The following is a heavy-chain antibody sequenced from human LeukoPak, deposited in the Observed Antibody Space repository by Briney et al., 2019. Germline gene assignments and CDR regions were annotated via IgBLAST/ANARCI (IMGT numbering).Heavy chain of an antibody. CDR2: IHHSGST. Sequence: SETLSLTCAVSGGSISSGGFYWNWIRQHPGKGLEWIGYIHHSGSTYYNPSLKSRLTMSVDTSNNNFSLRLSAVTDADTAVYHCARGYNSGWSDFFDYWGQGTLVTVSS. CDR1: GGSISSGGFY. CDR3: ARGYNSGWSDFFDY. D-gene: IGHD6-19*01. V-gene: IGHV4-31*11. J-gene: IGHJ4*02.